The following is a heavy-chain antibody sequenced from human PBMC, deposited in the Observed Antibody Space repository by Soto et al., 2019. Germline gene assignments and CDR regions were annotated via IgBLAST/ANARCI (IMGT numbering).Heavy chain of an antibody. CDR3: ARDSYGSGYGMDV. CDR2: IYWDDDK. D-gene: IGHD3-10*01. J-gene: IGHJ6*02. V-gene: IGHV2-5*02. CDR1: GFSLSTSGVG. Sequence: QITLKESGPSLVKPTQTLTLTCTFSGFSLSTSGVGVGWIRQPPGKALEWPALIYWDDDKRYNPSLKRRLTITKDTSKNQVVLTMTNMHPVDTATYYCARDSYGSGYGMDVWGQGTTVTVSS.